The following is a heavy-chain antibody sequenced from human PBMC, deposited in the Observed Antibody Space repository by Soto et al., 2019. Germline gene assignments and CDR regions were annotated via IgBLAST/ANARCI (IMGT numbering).Heavy chain of an antibody. CDR2: IYYSGST. V-gene: IGHV4-30-4*01. CDR3: ARPGVVGATALDY. D-gene: IGHD1-26*01. CDR1: GGSISSGDYY. Sequence: SETLSLTCSVSGGSISSGDYYWNWIRQPPGKGLEWIGHIYYSGSTYYNSSLKSRVTISLDTSKNQFSLKLSSVTAADTAVYYCARPGVVGATALDYWVQGTLVTVS. J-gene: IGHJ4*02.